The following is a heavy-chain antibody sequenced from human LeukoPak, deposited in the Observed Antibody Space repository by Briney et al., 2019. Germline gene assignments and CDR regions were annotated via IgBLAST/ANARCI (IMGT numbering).Heavy chain of an antibody. CDR3: ARGNWNSGNGMDV. V-gene: IGHV6-1*01. D-gene: IGHD1-7*01. Sequence: SQTLSLTCAISGDSVSSNSAAWNWIRQSPSRGLECLGRTYYRSKWFSDYAVSMKSRITISPDTSKNQFSLQLNSVTPEDTAVHYCARGNWNSGNGMDVWSQGTTVTVSS. CDR1: GDSVSSNSAA. J-gene: IGHJ6*02. CDR2: TYYRSKWFS.